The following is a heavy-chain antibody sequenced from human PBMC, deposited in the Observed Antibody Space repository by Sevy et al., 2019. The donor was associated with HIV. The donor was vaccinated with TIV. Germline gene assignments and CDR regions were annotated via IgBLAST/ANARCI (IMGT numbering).Heavy chain of an antibody. Sequence: GGSLRLSCAASGFSFSTYWMHWVRQAPGKGLEWVANIRQDESEKYYVASVKGRFTISRDNGKNSVYLQMNSLRPEDTAIYYCARGNSGSFDYWGHGTLVTVSS. D-gene: IGHD3-22*01. J-gene: IGHJ4*01. V-gene: IGHV3-7*04. CDR1: GFSFSTYW. CDR2: IRQDESEK. CDR3: ARGNSGSFDY.